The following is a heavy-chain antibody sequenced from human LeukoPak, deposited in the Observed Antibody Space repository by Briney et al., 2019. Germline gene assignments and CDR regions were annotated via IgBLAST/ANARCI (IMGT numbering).Heavy chain of an antibody. D-gene: IGHD5-18*01. CDR2: TNSDGSNT. Sequence: GGSLRLSCAASGFSVSSNYMGWVRQAPGKGLVWVSRTNSDGSNTNYADSVKGRFTISRDNAKNTLYLQMNSLRAEDTAVYYCTSDTVNTAVGIDYWGQGTLVTVSS. V-gene: IGHV3-74*01. CDR1: GFSVSSNY. CDR3: TSDTVNTAVGIDY. J-gene: IGHJ4*02.